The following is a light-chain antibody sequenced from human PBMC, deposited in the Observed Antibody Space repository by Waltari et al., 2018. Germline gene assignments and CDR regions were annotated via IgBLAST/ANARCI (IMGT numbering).Light chain of an antibody. Sequence: DIVMTQSPLSLPVTPGEPASISCRSSQSLLHSNGYNYLDWYLQKPGQSPQLLIYLGSNQASGVPDRFSGSGSGTDFTLKISRVEAEDVGVYYCMQALQTIFTFGPGTKVDIK. CDR1: QSLLHSNGYNY. CDR3: MQALQTIFT. J-gene: IGKJ3*01. V-gene: IGKV2-28*01. CDR2: LGS.